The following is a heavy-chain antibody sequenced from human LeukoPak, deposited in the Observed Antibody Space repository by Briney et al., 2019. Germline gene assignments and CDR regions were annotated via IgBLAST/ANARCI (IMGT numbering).Heavy chain of an antibody. CDR3: ARIPGDRPDD. V-gene: IGHV4-59*01. CDR2: MYFGERT. CDR1: GASMTSYY. J-gene: IGHJ4*02. Sequence: KPSETLSLTCTVSGASMTSYYWTWIRQPPAKGLEWIGYMYFGERTNYNPSLKSRATISIDTSKKQFSLNLKSVTAADTAVYYCARIPGDRPDDWGQGTLVTVS. D-gene: IGHD7-27*01.